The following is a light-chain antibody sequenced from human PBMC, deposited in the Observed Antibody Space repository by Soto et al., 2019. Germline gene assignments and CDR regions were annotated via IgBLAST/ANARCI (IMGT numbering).Light chain of an antibody. CDR3: SSYTTVSTVV. Sequence: QSALIQSASVSGSPGQSITISCTGTSSDVGIYNYLSWYQQRPGKAPKVLIYEVSNRPSGVSNRFSGSKSGNTASLTISGLQAEDEADYYCSSYTTVSTVVFGGGTQLTVL. CDR1: SSDVGIYNY. CDR2: EVS. J-gene: IGLJ2*01. V-gene: IGLV2-14*01.